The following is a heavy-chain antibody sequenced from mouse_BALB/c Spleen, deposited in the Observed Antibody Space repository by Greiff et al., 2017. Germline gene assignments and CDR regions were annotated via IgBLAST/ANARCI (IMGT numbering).Heavy chain of an antibody. Sequence: EVMLVESGGGLVKPGGSLKLSCAASGFTFSDYYMYWVRQTPEKRLEWVATISDGGSYTYYPDSVKGRFTISRDNAKNNLYLQMSSLKSEDTAMYYCAREGRTYDGYGGAMDYWGQGTSVTVSS. CDR1: GFTFSDYY. V-gene: IGHV5-4*02. CDR2: ISDGGSYT. CDR3: AREGRTYDGYGGAMDY. J-gene: IGHJ4*01. D-gene: IGHD2-3*01.